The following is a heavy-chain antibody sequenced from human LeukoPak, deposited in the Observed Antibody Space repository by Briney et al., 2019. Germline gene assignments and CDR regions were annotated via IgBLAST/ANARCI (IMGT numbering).Heavy chain of an antibody. Sequence: GGSLRLSCAASGFTFINYWMHAVRHAPGKRLGWVSRINSDGSITTYADSVKGRFTMSRDNAKNTLYLQMNSLRAEDTAVYYCARGGFGIVVVSAIDYWGQGTLVTVSS. CDR3: ARGGFGIVVVSAIDY. J-gene: IGHJ4*02. CDR1: GFTFINYW. D-gene: IGHD2-21*01. V-gene: IGHV3-74*01. CDR2: INSDGSIT.